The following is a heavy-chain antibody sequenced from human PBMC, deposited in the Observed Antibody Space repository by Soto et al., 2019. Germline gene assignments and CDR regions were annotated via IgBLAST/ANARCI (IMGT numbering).Heavy chain of an antibody. CDR2: ISSSSSYI. Sequence: PGGSLRLCCAASGFTFSSYSMNWVRQAPGKGLEWVSSISSSSSYIYYADSVKSRFTISRDNAKNSLYLQMNSLRAEDTAVYYCASGVSSPGSWGQGTLVTVSS. V-gene: IGHV3-21*01. D-gene: IGHD3-10*01. CDR3: ASGVSSPGS. J-gene: IGHJ4*02. CDR1: GFTFSSYS.